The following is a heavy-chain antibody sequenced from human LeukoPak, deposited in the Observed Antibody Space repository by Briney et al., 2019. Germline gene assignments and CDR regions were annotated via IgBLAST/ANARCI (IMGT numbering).Heavy chain of an antibody. CDR2: INHSGST. CDR1: GGSFSGYY. J-gene: IGHJ3*02. Sequence: SETLSLTCAVYGGSFSGYYWSWIRQPPGKGLEWIGEINHSGSTNYNPSLKSRVTISVDTSKNQFSLKLSSVTAADTAVYYCARGRGAFDIWGQGTMVSVSS. CDR3: ARGRGAFDI. V-gene: IGHV4-34*01.